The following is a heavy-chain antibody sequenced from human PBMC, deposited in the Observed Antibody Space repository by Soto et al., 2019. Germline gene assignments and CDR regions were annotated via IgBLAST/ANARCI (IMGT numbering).Heavy chain of an antibody. CDR2: TYYRSKWYN. CDR3: ARDPINYEYVWGSDWFDP. CDR1: GDSVSDNSAA. V-gene: IGHV6-1*01. J-gene: IGHJ5*02. Sequence: PSQTLSLTCAISGDSVSDNSAAWNWVRHSPSRGLEWLGRTYYRSKWYNDYAVSVKSRITINPDTSKNQFSLQLNSVTPEDTAVYDCARDPINYEYVWGSDWFDPWGQGTLITVSS. D-gene: IGHD3-16*01.